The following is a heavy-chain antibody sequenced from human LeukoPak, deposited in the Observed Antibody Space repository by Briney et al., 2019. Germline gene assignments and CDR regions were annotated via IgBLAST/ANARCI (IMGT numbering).Heavy chain of an antibody. CDR1: GYTFTSYD. J-gene: IGHJ5*02. CDR3: AIIRYDFWSGYYSSPGKDWFDP. D-gene: IGHD3-3*01. Sequence: ASVKVSCKASGYTFTSYDINWVRQATGQGLEWMGWMNPNSGNTGYAQKLQGRVTMTRNTSISTAYMELSSLRSEDTAVYYCAIIRYDFWSGYYSSPGKDWFDPWGQGTLVTVSS. CDR2: MNPNSGNT. V-gene: IGHV1-8*01.